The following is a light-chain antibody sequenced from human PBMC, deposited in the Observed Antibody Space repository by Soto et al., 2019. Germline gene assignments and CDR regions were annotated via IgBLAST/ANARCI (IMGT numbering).Light chain of an antibody. CDR3: QQRSIWPPLT. CDR1: QSVSSY. Sequence: EIVLTQSPATLSLSPGERATLSCRASQSVSSYLAWYQQKPGQAPRLLIYDASNRATGIPARFSGSGSGTDFTLTIISLEPEDFAVYYCQQRSIWPPLTFGGGTKVEIK. CDR2: DAS. V-gene: IGKV3-11*01. J-gene: IGKJ4*01.